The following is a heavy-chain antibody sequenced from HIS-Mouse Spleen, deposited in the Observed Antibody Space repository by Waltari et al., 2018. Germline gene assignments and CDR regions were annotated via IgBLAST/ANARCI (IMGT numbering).Heavy chain of an antibody. CDR2: LTPNRGGT. V-gene: IGHV1-2*02. CDR1: GYTFTGYY. J-gene: IGHJ3*02. Sequence: QVQLVQSGAEVKKPGASVKVSCKASGYTFTGYYMHWVRQSPGQGLEWMGGLTPNRGGTNYAQKFKGRVTMTRDTSISTAYMELSRLRSDDTAVYYCARGTGTDAFDIWGQGTMVTVSS. D-gene: IGHD1-1*01. CDR3: ARGTGTDAFDI.